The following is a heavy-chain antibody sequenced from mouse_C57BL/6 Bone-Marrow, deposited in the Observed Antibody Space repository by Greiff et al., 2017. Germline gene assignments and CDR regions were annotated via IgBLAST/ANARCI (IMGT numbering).Heavy chain of an antibody. Sequence: EVQLVESGGGLVQPGGSLSLSCAASGFTFTDYYMSWVRQPPGKALEWLGFIRNKANGYPTEYSASVKGRFTISRDNSQSILYLQMNALRAEDSATYYCARYPYYYGSTYWYFDVWGTGTTVTVSS. CDR1: GFTFTDYY. J-gene: IGHJ1*03. CDR3: ARYPYYYGSTYWYFDV. CDR2: IRNKANGYPT. D-gene: IGHD1-1*01. V-gene: IGHV7-3*01.